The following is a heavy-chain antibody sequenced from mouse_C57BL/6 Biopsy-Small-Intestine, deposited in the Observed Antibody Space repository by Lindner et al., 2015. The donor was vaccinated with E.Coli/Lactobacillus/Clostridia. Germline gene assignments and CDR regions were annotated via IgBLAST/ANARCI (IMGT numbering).Heavy chain of an antibody. J-gene: IGHJ3*01. V-gene: IGHV1-84*02. CDR1: GYTFTNYA. CDR2: INAGNGDT. D-gene: IGHD1-1*02. Sequence: SVKVSCKASGYTFTNYAVYWVRQAPGQRLEWMGWINAGNGDTNYSQKFQGRATITRDTSASTAYMELSSLRSEDTAVYYCARDYYYGSGSSVIWGQGTMVTVSS. CDR3: ARDYYYGSGSSVI.